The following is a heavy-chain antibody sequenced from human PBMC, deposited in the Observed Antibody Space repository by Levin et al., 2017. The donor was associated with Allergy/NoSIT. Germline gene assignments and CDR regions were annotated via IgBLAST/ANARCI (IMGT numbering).Heavy chain of an antibody. CDR3: ATEGKGAFDI. CDR2: IYYSGST. CDR1: GGSISSYY. J-gene: IGHJ3*02. Sequence: MPSETLSLTCTVSGGSISSYYWSWIRQPPGKGLEWIGYIYYSGSTNYNPSLKSRVTISVDTSKNQFSLKLSSVTAADTAVYYCATEGKGAFDIWGQGTMVTVSS. D-gene: IGHD3-10*01. V-gene: IGHV4-59*01.